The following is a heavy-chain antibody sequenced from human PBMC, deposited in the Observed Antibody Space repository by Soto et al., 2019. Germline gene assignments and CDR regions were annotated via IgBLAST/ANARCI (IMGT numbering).Heavy chain of an antibody. CDR3: AKDGSRAAAGLYYYGMDV. J-gene: IGHJ6*02. CDR1: GFTFSSYD. V-gene: IGHV3-30*18. D-gene: IGHD6-13*01. CDR2: MSYDGTNK. Sequence: QVQLVESGGGVVQPGRSLRLSCAASGFTFSSYDMHWVRQAPGKGLEWVAVMSYDGTNKYYADSVKGRFTISRDNSKNTLYLQMNSLRAEDTAVYYCAKDGSRAAAGLYYYGMDVWGQGTTVTVSS.